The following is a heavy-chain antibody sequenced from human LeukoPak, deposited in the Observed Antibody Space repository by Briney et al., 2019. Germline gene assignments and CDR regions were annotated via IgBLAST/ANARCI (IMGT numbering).Heavy chain of an antibody. Sequence: KPSETLSLTCAVSGYSISRGSYWGWIRQPPGKGLEWIGSVYHSGSAYYNPSPKSRVTISVDTSKNQFSLKLSSVTAADTAVYYCARDWGYYDSSGYFVTPGYFDYWGQGTLVTVSS. CDR3: ARDWGYYDSSGYFVTPGYFDY. CDR1: GYSISRGSY. J-gene: IGHJ4*02. CDR2: VYHSGSA. V-gene: IGHV4-38-2*02. D-gene: IGHD3-22*01.